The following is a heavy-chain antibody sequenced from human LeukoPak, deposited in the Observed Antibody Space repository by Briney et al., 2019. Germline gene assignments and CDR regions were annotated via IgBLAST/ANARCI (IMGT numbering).Heavy chain of an antibody. J-gene: IGHJ4*02. Sequence: SETLSLTCTVSGGSISSYYWSWIRQPPGKGLEWIGYIYYSGSTNYNPSLKSRATISVDTSKNQFSLKLSSVTAADTAVYYCARRNYYDSVLGYWGQGTLVTVSS. CDR3: ARRNYYDSVLGY. V-gene: IGHV4-59*01. D-gene: IGHD3-22*01. CDR2: IYYSGST. CDR1: GGSISSYY.